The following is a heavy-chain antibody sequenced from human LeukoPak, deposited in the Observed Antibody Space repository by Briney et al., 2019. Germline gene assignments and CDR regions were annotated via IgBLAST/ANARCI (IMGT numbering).Heavy chain of an antibody. CDR1: GGTFSSYA. D-gene: IGHD3-22*01. CDR2: ISAHNGNT. J-gene: IGHJ5*02. Sequence: ASVKVSCKASGGTFSSYAISWVRQAPGQGLEWMGWISAHNGNTNYAQKLQGRVTMTTDTSTSTAYMELRSLRSDDTAVYYCARDLANPYYYDSSGHENWFDPWGQGTLVTVSS. V-gene: IGHV1-18*01. CDR3: ARDLANPYYYDSSGHENWFDP.